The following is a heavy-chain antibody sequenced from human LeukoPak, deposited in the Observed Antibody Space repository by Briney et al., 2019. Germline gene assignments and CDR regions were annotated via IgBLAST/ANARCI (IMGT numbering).Heavy chain of an antibody. CDR2: VSASGRT. CDR3: ARSLYSNYVVNWFAS. V-gene: IGHV4-4*07. J-gene: IGHJ5*01. CDR1: GGPVSEYY. D-gene: IGHD4-11*01. Sequence: PSETLSLTCDVSGGPVSEYYWNRLRQPAGKGLEWIGRVSASGRTYYNPSLKSRLTMSIDTSKSQLSLHLTSVTAADTALYYCARSLYSNYVVNWFASWGQGTLVTVSS.